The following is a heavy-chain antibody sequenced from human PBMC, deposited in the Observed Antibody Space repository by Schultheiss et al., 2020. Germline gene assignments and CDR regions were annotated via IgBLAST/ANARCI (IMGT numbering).Heavy chain of an antibody. V-gene: IGHV3-NL1*01. J-gene: IGHJ4*02. Sequence: GGSLRLSCAASGFTFSSYGMHWVRQAPGKGLEWVSAISGSGDRTYYADSVKGRFTISRDNSKNTLYLQMNSLRAEDTAVYYCAKDQYGDYDWGQGTLVTVSS. CDR1: GFTFSSYG. CDR3: AKDQYGDYD. D-gene: IGHD4-17*01. CDR2: ISGSGDRT.